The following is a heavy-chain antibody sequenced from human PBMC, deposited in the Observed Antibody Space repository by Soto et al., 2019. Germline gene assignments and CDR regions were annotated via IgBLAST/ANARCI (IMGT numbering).Heavy chain of an antibody. D-gene: IGHD2-21*01. Sequence: PSEPLSLPCTVSGGTIISRTYYWSWIHQPPGKGLEWIGYIYSSGSTYYNQSLKSRVTISIDTSKNQFSLKLASVTAADTAVYYCARSTGRYWGQGTLVTVSS. CDR1: GGTIISRTYY. J-gene: IGHJ4*02. CDR2: IYSSGST. V-gene: IGHV4-30-4*01. CDR3: ARSTGRY.